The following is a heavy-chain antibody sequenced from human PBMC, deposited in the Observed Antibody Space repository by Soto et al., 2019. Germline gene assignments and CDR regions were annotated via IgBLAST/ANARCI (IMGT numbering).Heavy chain of an antibody. CDR2: ISYDGSNK. J-gene: IGHJ3*01. Sequence: QVQLVESGGGVVQPGRSLRLSCVVSGFTFSSSGMHWVRQAPGKGLEWVAVISYDGSNKYYADSVKSRFTISRDNSKNTLHLQMNSLRTEDTAVYYCAKGHSGSVWGQGTMVSVSS. V-gene: IGHV3-30*18. D-gene: IGHD6-19*01. CDR3: AKGHSGSV. CDR1: GFTFSSSG.